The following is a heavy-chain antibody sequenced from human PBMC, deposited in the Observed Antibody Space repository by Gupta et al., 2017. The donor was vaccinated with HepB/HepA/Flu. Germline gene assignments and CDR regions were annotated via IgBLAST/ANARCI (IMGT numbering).Heavy chain of an antibody. V-gene: IGHV1-2*02. CDR2: IGPNSGGT. J-gene: IGHJ6*02. CDR3: ATLSPPRFYRSSVSYNYHEMDV. D-gene: IGHD5-24*01. Sequence: QVQLVQSGAEVKKPGTSVKVSYQASGYSFTGYHLHWVRQAPGQGLEWMGWIGPNSGGTNYAQRFQGRVTMTSDTSISMLYMELSRLTSDDTAVYYCATLSPPRFYRSSVSYNYHEMDVWGQGTTVTVSS. CDR1: GYSFTGYH.